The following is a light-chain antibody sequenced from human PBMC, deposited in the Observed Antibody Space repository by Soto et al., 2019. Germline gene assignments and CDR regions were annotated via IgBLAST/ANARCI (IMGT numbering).Light chain of an antibody. CDR2: GAS. CDR1: QSVSSSSY. J-gene: IGKJ2*01. CDR3: RQYGSLPSYT. Sequence: EIVLTQSPGTLSLSPAERATLSCRASQSVSSSSYLAWYQQKPGQAPRLLIYGASSRATGIPDRCSGSGSATDFTLTISRLEPEDFAVYYCRQYGSLPSYTFGQGTKLEIK. V-gene: IGKV3-20*01.